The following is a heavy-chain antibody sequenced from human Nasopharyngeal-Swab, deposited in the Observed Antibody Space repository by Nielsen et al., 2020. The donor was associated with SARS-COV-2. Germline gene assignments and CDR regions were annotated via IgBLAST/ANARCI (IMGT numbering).Heavy chain of an antibody. D-gene: IGHD3-22*01. Sequence: LSLTCAASGFTFSSYSMNWVRQAPGKGLEWVSSISSSSYIYYADSVKGRFTISRDNAKNSLYLQMNSLRAEDTAVYYCARAAEYYYDSRALDGMDVWGQGTTVTVPS. J-gene: IGHJ6*02. CDR1: GFTFSSYS. CDR2: ISSSSYI. CDR3: ARAAEYYYDSRALDGMDV. V-gene: IGHV3-21*01.